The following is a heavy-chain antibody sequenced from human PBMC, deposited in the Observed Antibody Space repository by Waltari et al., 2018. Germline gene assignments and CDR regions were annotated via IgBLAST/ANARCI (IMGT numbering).Heavy chain of an antibody. J-gene: IGHJ4*02. V-gene: IGHV3-15*01. CDR3: NTGNYNPLTGSLFGLYG. Sequence: EVQLVESGGGLLKPGGSLRLSCAASGFTFSNVWMSWVRQAPGKGLEWIGRIKNKANGETTDYMKDRFTISRDDSQSTLFLQMNNLKTDDTAIYYCNTGNYNPLTGSLFGLYGWGQGTLVTVTS. CDR1: GFTFSNVW. CDR2: IKNKANGETT. D-gene: IGHD3-9*01.